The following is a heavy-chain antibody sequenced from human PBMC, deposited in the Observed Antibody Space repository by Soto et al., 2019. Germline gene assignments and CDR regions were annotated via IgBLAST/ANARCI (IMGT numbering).Heavy chain of an antibody. J-gene: IGHJ4*02. CDR1: GDSVTISDYY. V-gene: IGHV4-39*01. CDR3: AAHDSGGYYAEY. D-gene: IGHD3-22*01. Sequence: QLQLQESGPGLVNPSETLSLSCTVSGDSVTISDYYWGWIRQPPGKGMEWIGSIHYSGSTYYNPSLTSRVNISGATSKKQFSLKLTSVTAADAAVYYSAAHDSGGYYAEYWGQGTLGTVSA. CDR2: IHYSGST.